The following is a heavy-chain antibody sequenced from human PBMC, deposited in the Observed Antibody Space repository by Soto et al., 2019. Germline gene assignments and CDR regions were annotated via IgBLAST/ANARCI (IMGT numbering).Heavy chain of an antibody. CDR1: VYSFTSYW. CDR3: ASLLWSYGMDV. J-gene: IGHJ6*02. V-gene: IGHV5-51*01. D-gene: IGHD3-10*01. Sequence: GWSLKISCKVSVYSFTSYWIGWERQMPGKGLEWMGIIYPGDSDTRYSPSFQGQVTISADKSISTAYLQWSSLKASDTAMYYWASLLWSYGMDVWGQGTTVTVSS. CDR2: IYPGDSDT.